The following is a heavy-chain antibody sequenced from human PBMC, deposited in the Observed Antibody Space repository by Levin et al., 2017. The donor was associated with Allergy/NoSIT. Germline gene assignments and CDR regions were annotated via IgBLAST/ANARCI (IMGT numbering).Heavy chain of an antibody. CDR1: GYTFTSYA. D-gene: IGHD2-15*01. Sequence: ASVKVSCKASGYTFTSYAMNWVRQAPGQGLEWMGWINTNTGNPTYAQGFTGRFVFSLDTSVSTAYLQISSLKAEDTAVYYCATSGGSTGAERQWAGVGYWGQGTLVTVSS. CDR3: ATSGGSTGAERQWAGVGY. V-gene: IGHV7-4-1*02. J-gene: IGHJ4*02. CDR2: INTNTGNP.